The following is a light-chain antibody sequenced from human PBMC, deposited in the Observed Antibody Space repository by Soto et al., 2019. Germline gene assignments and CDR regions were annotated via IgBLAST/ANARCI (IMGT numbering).Light chain of an antibody. CDR2: GNN. CDR3: QSYDISLTGVL. CDR1: SSNFGAGYD. V-gene: IGLV1-40*01. Sequence: QSVLTQPPSVSGAPGQKVTISCTGSSSNFGAGYDVHWYQQLPGTAPKLLIYGNNNRPSGVPDRFSGSKSGTSASLAITGLQAEDEADYYCQSYDISLTGVLFGGGTQLTVL. J-gene: IGLJ2*01.